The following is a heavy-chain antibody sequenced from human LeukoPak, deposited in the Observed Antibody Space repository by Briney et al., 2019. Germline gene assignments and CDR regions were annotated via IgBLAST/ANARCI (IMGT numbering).Heavy chain of an antibody. J-gene: IGHJ4*02. Sequence: GGSLRLSCAASGFTFSSYAMHWVRQAPGKGLEWVANIKKDGSEKYYVDSVKGRFTISRDNAKTSLYLQMNSLRAEDTAVYYCARDLSGVTGYTYGRGIDYWGQGTLVTVSS. CDR3: ARDLSGVTGYTYGRGIDY. CDR2: IKKDGSEK. D-gene: IGHD5-18*01. V-gene: IGHV3-7*01. CDR1: GFTFSSYA.